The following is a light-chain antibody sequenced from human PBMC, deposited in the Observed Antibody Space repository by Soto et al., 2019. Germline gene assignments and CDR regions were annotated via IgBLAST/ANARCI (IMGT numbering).Light chain of an antibody. CDR1: SSNIGAGYD. Sequence: QSVLTQPPSVSGSPGQRVTISCTGSSSNIGAGYDVHWYQQLPGAAPRLLIYGNNNRPSEVPARFSGSKSGTSASLTITGLQAEDEADYYCQSYDNSRGHLYVFGTGTKLTVL. CDR2: GNN. CDR3: QSYDNSRGHLYV. J-gene: IGLJ1*01. V-gene: IGLV1-40*01.